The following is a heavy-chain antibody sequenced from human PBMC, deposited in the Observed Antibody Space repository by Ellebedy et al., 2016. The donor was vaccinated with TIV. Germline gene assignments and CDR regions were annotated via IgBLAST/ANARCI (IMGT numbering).Heavy chain of an antibody. CDR2: IYPGDSDT. CDR1: GYSFTSYW. J-gene: IGHJ4*02. D-gene: IGHD2-15*01. V-gene: IGHV5-51*01. Sequence: GESLKISCKGSGYSFTSYWIGWVRQMPGKGLEWMGIIYPGDSDTRYSPSFQGQVTISADKSISTAYLQCSSLKASDTAMYYCARHKSQTGEYCSGGSCYWPDYWGQGTLVTVSS. CDR3: ARHKSQTGEYCSGGSCYWPDY.